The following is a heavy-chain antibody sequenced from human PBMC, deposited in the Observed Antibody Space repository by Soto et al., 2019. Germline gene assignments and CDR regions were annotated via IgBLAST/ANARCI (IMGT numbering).Heavy chain of an antibody. V-gene: IGHV1-3*04. Sequence: ASVTVSCQASGYTFTGYYMHWVRQAPGQRLEWMGWINIGSGNTEYSQNFQDRITITRDTSASTVYMELSSLRSEDTAVYYCARDGGDCGYRLTYYYYIGMDVWGQGTTVTVSS. CDR2: INIGSGNT. J-gene: IGHJ6*02. D-gene: IGHD2-21*02. CDR1: GYTFTGYY. CDR3: ARDGGDCGYRLTYYYYIGMDV.